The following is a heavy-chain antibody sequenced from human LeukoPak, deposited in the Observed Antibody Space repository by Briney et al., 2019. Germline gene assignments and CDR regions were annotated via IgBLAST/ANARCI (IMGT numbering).Heavy chain of an antibody. Sequence: GASVKVSCKASGHTFTGYYMHWVRQAPGQGLEWMGRINPNSGGTNYAQKFQGRVTMTKDTSISTAYMGLSRLRSDDTAVYYCARGRQQLPHQTPWGQGTLVTVSS. CDR2: INPNSGGT. CDR1: GHTFTGYY. D-gene: IGHD6-13*01. CDR3: ARGRQQLPHQTP. J-gene: IGHJ5*02. V-gene: IGHV1-2*06.